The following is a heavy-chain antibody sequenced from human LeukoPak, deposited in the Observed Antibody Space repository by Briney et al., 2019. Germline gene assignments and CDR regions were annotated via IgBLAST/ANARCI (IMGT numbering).Heavy chain of an antibody. V-gene: IGHV3-21*01. Sequence: GGSLRLSCAASGFTFSSYSMNWVRQAPGKGLEWVSSISSSSSYIYYADSVKGRFTISRDNAKNSLYLQMNSLRAEDTAVYYCARDRWGATTVYYFDYWGQGTLVTVSS. J-gene: IGHJ4*02. CDR2: ISSSSSYI. D-gene: IGHD1-26*01. CDR1: GFTFSSYS. CDR3: ARDRWGATTVYYFDY.